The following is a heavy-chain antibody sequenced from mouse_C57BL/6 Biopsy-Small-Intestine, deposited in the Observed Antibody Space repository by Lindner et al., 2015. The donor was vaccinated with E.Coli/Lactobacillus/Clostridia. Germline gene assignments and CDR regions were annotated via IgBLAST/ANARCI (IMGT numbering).Heavy chain of an antibody. Sequence: VQLQESGPELVKPGTSLKISCKASGYTFTDYYMNWVKQSHGKSLEWIGNINPNNGGSSYNQKFKDKASLTVDKSSSTAYMELSSLTSEDSAVYFCAREGITTALDSWGQGTTLTVSS. J-gene: IGHJ2*01. D-gene: IGHD1-2*01. CDR3: AREGITTALDS. CDR2: INPNNGGS. CDR1: GYTFTDYY. V-gene: IGHV1-26*01.